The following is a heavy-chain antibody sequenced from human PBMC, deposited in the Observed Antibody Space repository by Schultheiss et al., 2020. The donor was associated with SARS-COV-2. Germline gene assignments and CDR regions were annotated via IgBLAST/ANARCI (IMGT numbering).Heavy chain of an antibody. Sequence: GGSLRLSCTASGFTFRGYAVHWVRQAPGKGLEWVSYISDSDNTKYYADFVKGRFTISRDDTSNSLFLQMNSLRVEDTAVYYCARGGPRAVAPMDVWGQGTTVTVSS. CDR3: ARGGPRAVAPMDV. CDR2: ISDSDNTK. D-gene: IGHD6-19*01. CDR1: GFTFRGYA. J-gene: IGHJ6*02. V-gene: IGHV3-48*03.